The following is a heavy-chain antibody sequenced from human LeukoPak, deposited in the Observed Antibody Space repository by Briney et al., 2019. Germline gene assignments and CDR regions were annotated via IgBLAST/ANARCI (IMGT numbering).Heavy chain of an antibody. Sequence: SETLSLTCTVSGGSISSSSYYWGWIRQPPGKGLEWIGSIYYSGRTYYNPSLKSRVTISVDTCKNQFSLKLSSVTAADTAVYYCARHKWWYDYWGQGTLVTVSS. CDR1: GGSISSSSYY. D-gene: IGHD2-15*01. V-gene: IGHV4-39*01. CDR2: IYYSGRT. J-gene: IGHJ4*02. CDR3: ARHKWWYDY.